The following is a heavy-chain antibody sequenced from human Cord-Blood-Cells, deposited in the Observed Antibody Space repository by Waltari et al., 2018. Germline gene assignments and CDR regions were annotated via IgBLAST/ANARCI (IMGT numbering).Heavy chain of an antibody. Sequence: EVQLLESGGGLVQPGGSLRLSCAASGFTFSSYAMSWVSQAPGKGVEGSSAISGRGVSTYYAESVKGRFTISRDNSKNTVYLQMNSLRAEDTAVYYCANPGGGANVFDYWGQGTLVTVSS. CDR2: ISGRGVST. J-gene: IGHJ4*02. V-gene: IGHV3-23*01. CDR1: GFTFSSYA. CDR3: ANPGGGANVFDY. D-gene: IGHD1-26*01.